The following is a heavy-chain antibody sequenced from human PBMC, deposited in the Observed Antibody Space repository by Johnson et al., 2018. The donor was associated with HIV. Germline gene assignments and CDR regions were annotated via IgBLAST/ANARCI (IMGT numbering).Heavy chain of an antibody. CDR2: ISYHGSDK. CDR1: GFAFSTYA. CDR3: ASEVRGVIDI. J-gene: IGHJ3*02. V-gene: IGHV3-30-3*01. Sequence: QVQLVESGGGVVQPGRSLTLSCAPSGFAFSTYAMHWVRQAPGKGLEWVAVISYHGSDKIYADSVKGRFTVSRDNSKNTLDLQMSSLRPDDTAMYYCASEVRGVIDIWGQGTMVTVSS. D-gene: IGHD3-10*01.